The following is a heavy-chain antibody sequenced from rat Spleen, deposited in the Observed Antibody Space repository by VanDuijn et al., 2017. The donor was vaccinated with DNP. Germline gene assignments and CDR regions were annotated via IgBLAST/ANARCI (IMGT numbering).Heavy chain of an antibody. Sequence: EVQLVESGGGLVQPGRSLKLSCAASGFTFSNYGMAWVRQAPTKGLDWVASITYDGGHTYYRDSVKGRFTISRDNAESTLYLQMNTLRSEDMATYYCARPIYNNHGGFAYWGQGTLVTVSS. CDR2: ITYDGGHT. J-gene: IGHJ3*01. CDR1: GFTFSNYG. CDR3: ARPIYNNHGGFAY. D-gene: IGHD1-10*01. V-gene: IGHV5S13*01.